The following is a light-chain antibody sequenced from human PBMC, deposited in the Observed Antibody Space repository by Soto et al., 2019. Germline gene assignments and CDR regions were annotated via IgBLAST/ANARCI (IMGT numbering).Light chain of an antibody. CDR1: QSVSSSY. V-gene: IGKV3-20*01. CDR2: GAS. CDR3: QQYGGSFRV. J-gene: IGKJ3*01. Sequence: EDVLTQSPCILSLSQRERATLSFRASQSVSSSYLAWYQQKPGQAPRLLIYGASSRATGIPDRFSGSGSGTDFTLTISRLEPEDFAVYYCQQYGGSFRVFGPGAKVDVK.